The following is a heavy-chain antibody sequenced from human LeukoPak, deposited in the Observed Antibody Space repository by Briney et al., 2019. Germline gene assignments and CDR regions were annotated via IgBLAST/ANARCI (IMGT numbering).Heavy chain of an antibody. CDR3: ARNNYYDSSGYYTLFDY. CDR1: GFTVSSNY. CDR2: IYSGGST. D-gene: IGHD3-22*01. Sequence: GGSLRLSCAASGFTVSSNYMSWVRQAPGKGLEWVSVIYSGGSTYYADSVKGRFTISRDNSKNTLYLQMNSLRAEDTAVYYCARNNYYDSSGYYTLFDYWGQGTLVTVSS. J-gene: IGHJ4*02. V-gene: IGHV3-66*01.